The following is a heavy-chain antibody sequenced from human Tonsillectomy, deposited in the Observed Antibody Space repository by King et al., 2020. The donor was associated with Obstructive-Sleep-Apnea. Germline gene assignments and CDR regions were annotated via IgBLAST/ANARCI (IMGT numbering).Heavy chain of an antibody. Sequence: QLQESGPGLVKPSQTLCLTCTVSGGSISSGGYYWSWIRQHPGKGLEWIGYIFYSGSTYYNPSLKSRVTISVDTSKNQFSLKLSSVTAADTALYYCARTLSTRRSVPYYYYGMDVWGQGTTVTVSS. D-gene: IGHD2-2*01. CDR3: ARTLSTRRSVPYYYYGMDV. CDR2: IFYSGST. J-gene: IGHJ6*02. V-gene: IGHV4-31*03. CDR1: GGSISSGGYY.